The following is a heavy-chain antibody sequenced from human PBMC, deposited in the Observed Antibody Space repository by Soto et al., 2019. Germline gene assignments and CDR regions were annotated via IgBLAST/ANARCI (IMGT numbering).Heavy chain of an antibody. CDR1: GGSISSGDYY. V-gene: IGHV4-30-4*01. Sequence: SETLSLTCTVSGGSISSGDYYWSWIRQPPGKGLEWIGYIYYSGSTYYNPSLKSRVTISVDTSKNQFSLKLSSVTAADTAVYYCARGLREHYDILTGYFWSWFDPWGQGTLVTV. D-gene: IGHD3-9*01. CDR2: IYYSGST. J-gene: IGHJ5*02. CDR3: ARGLREHYDILTGYFWSWFDP.